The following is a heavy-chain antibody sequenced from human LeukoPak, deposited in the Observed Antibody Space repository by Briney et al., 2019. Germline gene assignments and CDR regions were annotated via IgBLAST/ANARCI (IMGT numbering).Heavy chain of an antibody. Sequence: ETLSLTCAVYGGSFSGYYWSWIRQPPGKGLEWLGEINHSGSTNYNPSLKSRVTISVHTSKNQFSLKLSSVTAADTAVYYCARVGYSSSWIDYWGQGTLVTVSS. D-gene: IGHD6-13*01. CDR3: ARVGYSSSWIDY. CDR1: GGSFSGYY. V-gene: IGHV4-34*01. J-gene: IGHJ4*01. CDR2: INHSGST.